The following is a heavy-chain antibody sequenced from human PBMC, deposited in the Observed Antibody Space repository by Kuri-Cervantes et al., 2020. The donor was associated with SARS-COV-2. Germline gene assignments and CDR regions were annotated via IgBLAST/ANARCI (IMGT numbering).Heavy chain of an antibody. CDR2: ISSNGAT. CDR1: GFTFSSYA. CDR3: FSSGWSRDDY. D-gene: IGHD6-19*01. V-gene: IGHV3-64D*06. Sequence: GGSLRLSCSASGFTFSSYAMHWVRQAPGKGLEYVSAISSNGATYYAGSVKGRFTISRDNSKNTMYLQMSSLRTENTAIYHCFSSGWSRDDYWGHGTLVTVSS. J-gene: IGHJ4*01.